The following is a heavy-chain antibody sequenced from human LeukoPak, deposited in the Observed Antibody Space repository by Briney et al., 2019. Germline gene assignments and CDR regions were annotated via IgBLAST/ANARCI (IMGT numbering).Heavy chain of an antibody. CDR1: GYTFTGYS. D-gene: IGHD3-22*01. V-gene: IGHV1-2*02. CDR3: VRGFRKYYDSSGYYPEAFDI. Sequence: GASVKVSCGASGYTFTGYSMHWVRQAPGQGLEWMGWINPNTGGTYSSQRFQGRLTMTRDTSTSTVYMEVSRLTSDDTAVYYCVRGFRKYYDSSGYYPEAFDIWGQGTMVTVSS. J-gene: IGHJ3*02. CDR2: INPNTGGT.